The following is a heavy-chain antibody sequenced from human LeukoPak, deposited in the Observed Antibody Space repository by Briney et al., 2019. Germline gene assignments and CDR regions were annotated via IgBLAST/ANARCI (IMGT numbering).Heavy chain of an antibody. D-gene: IGHD4-17*01. CDR2: IIPLLGIA. V-gene: IGHV1-69*04. J-gene: IGHJ6*02. CDR3: ARGGDPGGMDV. Sequence: SVKVSCKASGGTFSSYAISWVRQAPGQGLEWMGRIIPLLGIANYAQKFQGRVTITADKSTSTAYMELSSLRSEDTAVYYCARGGDPGGMDVWGQGTTVTVSS. CDR1: GGTFSSYA.